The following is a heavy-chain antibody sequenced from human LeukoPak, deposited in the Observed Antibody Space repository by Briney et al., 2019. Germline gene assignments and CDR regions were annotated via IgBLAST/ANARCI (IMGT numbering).Heavy chain of an antibody. D-gene: IGHD6-6*01. CDR1: GYTFTSYG. CDR2: INPNSGGT. CDR3: ARDASPRAARSDY. Sequence: ASVKVSCKASGYTFTSYGISWVRQAPGQGLEWMGWINPNSGGTNYAQKFQGRVTMTRDTSISTAYMELSGLRSDDTAVYYCARDASPRAARSDYWGQGTLVTVSS. J-gene: IGHJ4*02. V-gene: IGHV1-2*02.